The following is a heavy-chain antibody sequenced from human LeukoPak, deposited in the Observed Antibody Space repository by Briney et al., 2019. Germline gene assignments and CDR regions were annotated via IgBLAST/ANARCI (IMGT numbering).Heavy chain of an antibody. CDR3: ARYCSGGSCYSNYYFDY. Sequence: SETLSLTCTVSGGSISSYYWSWIRQPPGKGLEWIGYIYYSGSTNYNPSLKSRVTISVDTSKNQFSLKLSSVTAADTAAYYCARYCSGGSCYSNYYFDYWGQGTLITVSS. CDR2: IYYSGST. D-gene: IGHD2-15*01. CDR1: GGSISSYY. J-gene: IGHJ4*02. V-gene: IGHV4-59*01.